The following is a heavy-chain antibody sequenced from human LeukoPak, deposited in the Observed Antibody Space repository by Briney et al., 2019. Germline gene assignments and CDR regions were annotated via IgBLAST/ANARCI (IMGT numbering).Heavy chain of an antibody. D-gene: IGHD5-18*01. CDR3: ARGGFSYAVDY. CDR2: INPGNGNT. J-gene: IGHJ4*02. CDR1: GYSLTSYS. V-gene: IGHV1-3*03. Sequence: ASLKVSCKASGYSLTSYSMHWVRHAPGQRLEWMGWINPGNGNTKYSQEFQGRVTMTRDTSASIVYMELISLRSEDMAVYFCARGGFSYAVDYWGQGTLVTVSS.